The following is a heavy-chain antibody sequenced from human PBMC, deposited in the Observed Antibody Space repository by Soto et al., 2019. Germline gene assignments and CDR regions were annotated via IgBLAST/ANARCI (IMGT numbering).Heavy chain of an antibody. V-gene: IGHV3-30-3*01. D-gene: IGHD1-26*01. CDR1: GFTFSSYA. J-gene: IGHJ4*02. CDR2: ISYDGSNK. Sequence: VGSLRLSCAASGFTFSSYAMHWVRQAPGKGLEWVAVISYDGSNKYYADSVKGRFTISRDNSKNTLYLQMNSLRAEDTAVYYCARVGGSYPDYWGQGTLVTVSS. CDR3: ARVGGSYPDY.